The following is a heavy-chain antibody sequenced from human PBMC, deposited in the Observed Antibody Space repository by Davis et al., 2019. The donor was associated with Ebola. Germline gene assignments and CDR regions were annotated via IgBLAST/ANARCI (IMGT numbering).Heavy chain of an antibody. D-gene: IGHD6-19*01. CDR1: GFTFSTYY. V-gene: IGHV3-7*01. CDR2: IPHVGSEK. CDR3: ARDIGYSDGWPDYYYYGMDV. Sequence: GGSLRLSCAASGFTFSTYYITWVRQAPGKGLEWVATIPHVGSEKYYADSVKGRFTISRDNSKNTFNLQMNSLTAEDTAVYYCARDIGYSDGWPDYYYYGMDVWGKGTTVTVSS. J-gene: IGHJ6*04.